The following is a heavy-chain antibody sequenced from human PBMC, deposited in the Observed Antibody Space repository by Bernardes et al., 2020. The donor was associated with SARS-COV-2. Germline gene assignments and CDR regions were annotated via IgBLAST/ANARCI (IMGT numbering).Heavy chain of an antibody. J-gene: IGHJ3*02. V-gene: IGHV4-59*01. CDR1: GGSISSYY. Sequence: SETLSLTCTVSGGSISSYYWSWIRQPPGKGLEWIGYIYYSGSTNYNPSLKSRVTISVDTSKNQFSLKLSSVTAADTAVYYCARGYCSSTSCYRRRDDAFDIWGQGTMVTVSS. D-gene: IGHD2-2*02. CDR3: ARGYCSSTSCYRRRDDAFDI. CDR2: IYYSGST.